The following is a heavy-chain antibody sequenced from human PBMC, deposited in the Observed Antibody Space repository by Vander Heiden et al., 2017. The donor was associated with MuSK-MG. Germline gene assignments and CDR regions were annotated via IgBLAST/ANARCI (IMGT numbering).Heavy chain of an antibody. CDR3: TRALYSSGWYAGY. J-gene: IGHJ4*02. D-gene: IGHD6-19*01. CDR2: IRSKANSYAT. Sequence: EVQLVESGGGLVQPGGSLKLSCAASGFTFSGSAMHWVRQASGKGLEWVGRIRSKANSYATAYAASVKGRFTISRDDSKNTAYLQMNSLKTEDTAGDYCTRALYSSGWYAGYWGQGTLGTVSS. CDR1: GFTFSGSA. V-gene: IGHV3-73*02.